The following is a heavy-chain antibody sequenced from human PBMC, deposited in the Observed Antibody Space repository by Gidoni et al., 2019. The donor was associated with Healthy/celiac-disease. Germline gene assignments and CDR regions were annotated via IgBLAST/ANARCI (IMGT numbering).Heavy chain of an antibody. D-gene: IGHD6-13*01. CDR1: GFPFSSYS. Sequence: EVQLVESGGGLVQPGGSLRLSCAASGFPFSSYSMTWVRQAPGKGLAWGSYMSSSSSTIYYADSGKGRFTISRDNAKNSLYLQMNSLRDEDTAVYYCARDLWSSSWGYYYYGMDVWGQGTTVTVSS. CDR3: ARDLWSSSWGYYYYGMDV. J-gene: IGHJ6*02. CDR2: MSSSSSTI. V-gene: IGHV3-48*02.